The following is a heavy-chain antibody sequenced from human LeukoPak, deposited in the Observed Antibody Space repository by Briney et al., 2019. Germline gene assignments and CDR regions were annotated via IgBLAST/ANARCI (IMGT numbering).Heavy chain of an antibody. Sequence: SETLSLTCTVSGGSISSYYWSWIRQPPGKGLEWIGYIYHSGSTNYNPSLKSRVTISVDTSKNQFSLKLSSVTAADTAVYYCARVTYTNAWTWGQGTLVTVSS. V-gene: IGHV4-59*01. CDR2: IYHSGST. CDR3: ARVTYTNAWT. D-gene: IGHD6-19*01. J-gene: IGHJ5*02. CDR1: GGSISSYY.